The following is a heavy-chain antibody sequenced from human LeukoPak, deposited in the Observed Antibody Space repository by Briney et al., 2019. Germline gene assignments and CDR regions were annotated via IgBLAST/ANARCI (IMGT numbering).Heavy chain of an antibody. J-gene: IGHJ4*02. V-gene: IGHV1-2*02. D-gene: IGHD6-13*01. CDR2: INPHSGGT. CDR1: GYTXTDYY. Sequence: ASVKVSCKASGYTXTDYYLHWVRQAPGQGLEWMGWINPHSGGTNYAQKFQGRVTMTRDTSISTVYMDLSRLRSDDTAVYYCARARYSTTWYSFDYWGQGTLVTVSS. CDR3: ARARYSTTWYSFDY.